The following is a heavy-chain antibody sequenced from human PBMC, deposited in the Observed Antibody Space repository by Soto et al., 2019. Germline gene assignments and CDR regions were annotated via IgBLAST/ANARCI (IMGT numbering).Heavy chain of an antibody. Sequence: GSLRLSCAASGFTFSSYSMNWVRQAPGKGLEWVSSISSSSSYIYYADSVKGRFTISRDNAKNSLYLQVNSLRAEDTAVYYCANSRWDRGGTMFPPFDYWGQGTLVTVSP. CDR2: ISSSSSYI. CDR1: GFTFSSYS. V-gene: IGHV3-21*01. CDR3: ANSRWDRGGTMFPPFDY. J-gene: IGHJ4*02. D-gene: IGHD3-10*02.